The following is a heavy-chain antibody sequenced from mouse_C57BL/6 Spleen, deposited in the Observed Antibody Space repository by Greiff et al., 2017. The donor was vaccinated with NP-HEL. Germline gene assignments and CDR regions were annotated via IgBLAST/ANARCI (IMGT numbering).Heavy chain of an antibody. V-gene: IGHV5-4*01. CDR1: GFTFSSYA. J-gene: IGHJ2*01. Sequence: DVHLVESGGGLVKPGGSLKLSCAASGFTFSSYAMSWVRQTPEKRLEWVATISDGGSYTYYPDNVKGRFTISRDNAKNNLYLQMSHLKSEDTAMYYCARGPYPDYWGQGTTLTVSS. CDR2: ISDGGSYT. D-gene: IGHD2-10*01. CDR3: ARGPYPDY.